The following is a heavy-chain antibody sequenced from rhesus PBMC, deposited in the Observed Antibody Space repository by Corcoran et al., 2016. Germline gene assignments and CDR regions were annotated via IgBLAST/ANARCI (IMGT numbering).Heavy chain of an antibody. CDR1: GFTFSSYG. CDR3: TRFDV. J-gene: IGHJ5-1*01. V-gene: IGHV3-54*02. CDR2: ISSDGSKK. Sequence: EVQLVESGGGLVKLGGSLRLSCAASGFTFSSYGIHWVRLVPGKGLELVAVISSDGSKKYFADSLKDRITMSRDNSKNILYLQMNNLKLEDTAVYYCTRFDVWGPGVLVTVSS.